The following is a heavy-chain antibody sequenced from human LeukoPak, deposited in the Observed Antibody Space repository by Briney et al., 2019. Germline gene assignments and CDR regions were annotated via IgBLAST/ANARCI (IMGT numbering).Heavy chain of an antibody. V-gene: IGHV4-34*01. CDR1: GVSFSGYY. J-gene: IGHJ4*02. D-gene: IGHD5-18*01. Sequence: SETLSLTCAVYGVSFSGYYWGWLRQPPGKGREGIGEINHSGSTNYNPSLKSRVTISVDTSKNQFSLKLSSVTAADTAVYYCARVPRGYSYGRREPFDYWGQGTLVTVSS. CDR2: INHSGST. CDR3: ARVPRGYSYGRREPFDY.